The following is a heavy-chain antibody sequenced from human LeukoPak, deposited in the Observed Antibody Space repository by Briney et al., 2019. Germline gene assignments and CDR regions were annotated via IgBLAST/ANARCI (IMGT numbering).Heavy chain of an antibody. CDR1: GGSISSYY. D-gene: IGHD1-26*01. J-gene: IGHJ4*02. Sequence: SETLSLTCTVSGGSISSYYWSWIRHPPGKGLEWIGYIYYSGSTNYNPSLKSRVTISVDTSKNQFSLKLSSVTAADTAVYYCARDLGATGDYWGQGTLVTVSS. V-gene: IGHV4-59*01. CDR2: IYYSGST. CDR3: ARDLGATGDY.